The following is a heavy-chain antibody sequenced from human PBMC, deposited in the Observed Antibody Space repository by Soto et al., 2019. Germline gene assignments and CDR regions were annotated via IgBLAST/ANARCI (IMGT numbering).Heavy chain of an antibody. V-gene: IGHV4-4*07. CDR1: GGSISSYY. Sequence: SETLSLTCTVSGGSISSYYWSWIRQPAGKGLEWIGRIYTSGSTNYNPSLKSRVTMSVDTSKNQFSLKLSSVTAADTAVYYCARGGRAVTRLGITMVRGVGNNWFDPWGQGTLVTVSS. D-gene: IGHD3-10*01. CDR3: ARGGRAVTRLGITMVRGVGNNWFDP. J-gene: IGHJ5*02. CDR2: IYTSGST.